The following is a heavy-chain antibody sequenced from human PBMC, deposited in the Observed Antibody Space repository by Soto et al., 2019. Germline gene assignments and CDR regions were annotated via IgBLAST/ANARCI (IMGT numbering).Heavy chain of an antibody. Sequence: PGGSLRLSCAASGYTFTRYSMNWVRQAPGKGLEWVSSISSTTNYIYYGDSMKGRFTISRDNAKNSLYLEMNSLRAEDTAVYYCARESEDLTSNFDYWGQGTLVTVSS. J-gene: IGHJ4*02. CDR1: GYTFTRYS. CDR2: ISSTTNYI. CDR3: ARESEDLTSNFDY. V-gene: IGHV3-21*06.